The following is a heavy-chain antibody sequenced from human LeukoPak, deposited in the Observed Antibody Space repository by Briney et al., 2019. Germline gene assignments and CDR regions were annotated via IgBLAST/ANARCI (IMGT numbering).Heavy chain of an antibody. D-gene: IGHD2-15*01. Sequence: SVKVSCKASGASFSSYAISWVRQAPGQGLEWMGGIIPIFGTANYAQKFQGIVTITTDESTSTAYMDLSSLRSEDTAVYYCAREGCSGGSCHRFDYWGQGTLVTVSS. J-gene: IGHJ4*02. CDR2: IIPIFGTA. V-gene: IGHV1-69*05. CDR3: AREGCSGGSCHRFDY. CDR1: GASFSSYA.